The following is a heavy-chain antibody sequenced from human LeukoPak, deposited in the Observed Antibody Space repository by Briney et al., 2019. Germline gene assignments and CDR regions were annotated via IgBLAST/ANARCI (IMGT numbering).Heavy chain of an antibody. CDR3: AGTYYYDSSGYYHYSL. V-gene: IGHV4-39*07. CDR1: GASISGSGYY. Sequence: PSETLSLTCAVSGASISGSGYYLGWIRQPPGKGLEWIGNIYYTGSTYYNPSLKSRVTISVDTSKNQFSLKLSSVTAADTAVYYCAGTYYYDSSGYYHYSLWGQGTLVTVSS. CDR2: IYYTGST. J-gene: IGHJ4*02. D-gene: IGHD3-22*01.